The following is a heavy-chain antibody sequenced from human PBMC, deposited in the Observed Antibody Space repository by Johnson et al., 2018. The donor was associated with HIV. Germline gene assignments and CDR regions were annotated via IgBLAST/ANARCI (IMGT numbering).Heavy chain of an antibody. CDR1: GFSFSDFA. CDR2: ISGSGGST. CDR3: AKSSIAVQDAFDI. V-gene: IGHV3-23*04. Sequence: EVQLVESGGGVVQPGRSLRLSCAASGFSFSDFAIHWVRQAPGKGLEWVSAISGSGGSTYYTDSVKGRFTISRDNSKNTLYLQMNSLRAEDTAVYFCAKSSIAVQDAFDIWGQGTMVTVSS. J-gene: IGHJ3*02. D-gene: IGHD6-19*01.